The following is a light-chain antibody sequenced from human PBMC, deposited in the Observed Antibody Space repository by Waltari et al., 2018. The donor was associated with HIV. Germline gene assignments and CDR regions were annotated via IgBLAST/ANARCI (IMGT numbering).Light chain of an antibody. CDR3: VSYDSRLDERL. V-gene: IGLV1-47*01. Sequence: QSVLTQPPSVSGTPGQTVTISCSGSTSNIETEALYWYQQLPGTAPKLLIYRNYKRPSGGSDRFSCSKSGASASLVISGLRSEDEAHYYCVSYDSRLDERLFGGGTKLTVL. CDR2: RNY. J-gene: IGLJ3*02. CDR1: TSNIETEA.